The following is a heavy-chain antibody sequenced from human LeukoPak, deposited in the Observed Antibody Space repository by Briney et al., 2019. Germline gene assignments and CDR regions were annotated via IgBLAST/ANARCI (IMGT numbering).Heavy chain of an antibody. CDR3: ARHAVGAMGAFDI. Sequence: SQTLSLTCTVSGGSISSGTYYWSWIRQHPGKGLEWIGYINYEGSTNYNPSLKSRVTISVDTSKNQFSLKLSSVTAADTAVYYCARHAVGAMGAFDIWGQGTMVTVSS. CDR1: GGSISSGTYY. V-gene: IGHV4-30-4*08. J-gene: IGHJ3*02. D-gene: IGHD1-26*01. CDR2: INYEGST.